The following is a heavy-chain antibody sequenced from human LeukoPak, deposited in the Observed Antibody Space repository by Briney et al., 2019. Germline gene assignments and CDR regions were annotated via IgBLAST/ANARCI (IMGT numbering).Heavy chain of an antibody. CDR1: GFTFSTFA. J-gene: IGHJ4*02. Sequence: GGSLRLSCVASGFTFSTFAMSWVRQAPGKGLEWVSAIRANGGDTYYADSVKGRFTISRDNSKNTLYLQMNSLRAEDTAICYCAKDRGYWGQGTLVTVSS. CDR2: IRANGGDT. V-gene: IGHV3-23*01. CDR3: AKDRGY.